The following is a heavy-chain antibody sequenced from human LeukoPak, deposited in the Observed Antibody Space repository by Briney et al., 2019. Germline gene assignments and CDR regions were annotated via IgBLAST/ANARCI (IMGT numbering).Heavy chain of an antibody. D-gene: IGHD1-1*01. Sequence: GGSLRLSCAASGFTFSSYAMHWVRQAPGKGLEWVAVISYDGSNKYYADSVKGRFTISRDNSKNTLYLQMNSLRVEDTAVYYCANEAFMRETGAFDFWGQGTMVTVSS. CDR3: ANEAFMRETGAFDF. V-gene: IGHV3-30-3*02. J-gene: IGHJ3*01. CDR2: ISYDGSNK. CDR1: GFTFSSYA.